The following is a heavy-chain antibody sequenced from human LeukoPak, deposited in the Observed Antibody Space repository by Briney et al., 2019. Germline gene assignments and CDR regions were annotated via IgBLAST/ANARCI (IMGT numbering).Heavy chain of an antibody. D-gene: IGHD2-15*01. Sequence: GGSLRLSCAASGFTFSDHAMDWVRQAPGKGLEWCSGIYSGGSTYYADSVKGRFTISRDNSKNTLYLQMNSLRAEDPAVYYCARDRRSGYYYYYGMDVWGQGTTVTVSS. CDR2: IYSGGST. CDR3: ARDRRSGYYYYYGMDV. J-gene: IGHJ6*02. V-gene: IGHV3-53*01. CDR1: GFTFSDHA.